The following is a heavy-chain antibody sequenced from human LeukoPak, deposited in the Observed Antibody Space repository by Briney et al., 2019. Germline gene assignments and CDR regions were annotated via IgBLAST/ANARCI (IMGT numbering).Heavy chain of an antibody. CDR2: ISSSGSTI. V-gene: IGHV3-11*01. Sequence: GGSLRLSCAASGFTFSDYYMSWLRQAPGRGREWVSYISSSGSTIYYGDSVKGRFTISRDNATNSLYLQMNSLRAEHTAVYYCARDGTYCSGGSCYSGGSWYYYGMDVWGQGTTVTVSS. CDR1: GFTFSDYY. CDR3: ARDGTYCSGGSCYSGGSWYYYGMDV. D-gene: IGHD2-15*01. J-gene: IGHJ6*02.